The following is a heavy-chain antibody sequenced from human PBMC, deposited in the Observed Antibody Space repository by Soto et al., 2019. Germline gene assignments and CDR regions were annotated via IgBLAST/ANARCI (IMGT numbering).Heavy chain of an antibody. CDR1: GFIVSSNY. Sequence: EVQLVETGGGLIQPGGSLRLSCAASGFIVSSNYMSWVRQAPGKGLDWVSVIYSGGSTYHADSVKGRFTTPRDNSKNTLYLQMHNLRAADTAVYYCVARSKGADYWGQGTLVTVSS. J-gene: IGHJ4*02. CDR3: VARSKGADY. D-gene: IGHD4-4*01. CDR2: IYSGGST. V-gene: IGHV3-53*02.